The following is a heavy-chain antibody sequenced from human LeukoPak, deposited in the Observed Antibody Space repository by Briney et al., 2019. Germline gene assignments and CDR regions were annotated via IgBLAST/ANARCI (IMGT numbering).Heavy chain of an antibody. Sequence: SETLSLTCTVSGGSISSYYWSWIRQPPGKGLEWIAYISDIGSINYNPSLKSRVTISLDTSKNQFSLKLSSVTAADTAVYYCAYMTTKQAGPNWFDPWGQGTLVTVSS. CDR2: ISDIGSI. CDR1: GGSISSYY. D-gene: IGHD6-13*01. J-gene: IGHJ5*02. CDR3: AYMTTKQAGPNWFDP. V-gene: IGHV4-59*12.